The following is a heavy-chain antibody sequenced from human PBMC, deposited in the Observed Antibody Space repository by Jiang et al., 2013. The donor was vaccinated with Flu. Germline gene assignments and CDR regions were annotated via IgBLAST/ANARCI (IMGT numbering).Heavy chain of an antibody. CDR3: ARDLNYYGSGSLQFDP. D-gene: IGHD3-10*01. Sequence: GAEVKKPGATVKISCKVSGYTFTDYYMHWVQQAPGKGLEWMGLVDPEDGETIYAEKFQGRVTITADTSTDTAYMELSSLRSEDTAVYYCARDLNYYGSGSLQFDPWAREPWSPSPQ. V-gene: IGHV1-69-2*01. CDR1: GYTFTDYY. CDR2: VDPEDGET. J-gene: IGHJ5*02.